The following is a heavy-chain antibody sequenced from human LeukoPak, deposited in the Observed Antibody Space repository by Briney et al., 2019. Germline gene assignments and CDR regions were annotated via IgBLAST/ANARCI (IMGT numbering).Heavy chain of an antibody. CDR3: ARDSAFADY. Sequence: ASVKVSCKASGYTFTSYDINWVRQATGQGLEWMGWMNPNSGNTGYSQKFQDRLTITRDTSASTGYMELSSLISEDTAIYYCARDSAFADYWGQGTLVTVSS. J-gene: IGHJ4*02. D-gene: IGHD3-3*02. V-gene: IGHV1-8*01. CDR2: MNPNSGNT. CDR1: GYTFTSYD.